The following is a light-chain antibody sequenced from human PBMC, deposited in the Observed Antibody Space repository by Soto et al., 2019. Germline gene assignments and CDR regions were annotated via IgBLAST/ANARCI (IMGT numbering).Light chain of an antibody. J-gene: IGKJ1*01. Sequence: DIQMTQSPSSLSASAGDRVTITCRASQSISSSLNWYQQKPGKAPKPLIYAASSLQRGVPSRFSGRGSGTDFTLTISGLQSDDLATYYCQQSDSTPPTFGQGTKVEI. CDR2: AAS. CDR3: QQSDSTPPT. CDR1: QSISSS. V-gene: IGKV1-39*01.